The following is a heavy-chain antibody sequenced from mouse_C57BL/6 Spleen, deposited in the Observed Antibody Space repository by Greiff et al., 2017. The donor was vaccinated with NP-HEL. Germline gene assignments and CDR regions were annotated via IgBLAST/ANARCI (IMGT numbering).Heavy chain of an antibody. V-gene: IGHV1-59*01. J-gene: IGHJ3*01. CDR1: GYTFTSYW. CDR2: IDPSDSYT. D-gene: IGHD1-1*01. CDR3: ARSNYGTRFAY. Sequence: VQLQQPGAELVRPGTSVKLSCKASGYTFTSYWMHWVKQRPGQGLEWIGVIDPSDSYTNYNQKFKGKATLTVDTSSSTAYMQLSSLTSEDSAVYYCARSNYGTRFAYWGQGTLVTVSA.